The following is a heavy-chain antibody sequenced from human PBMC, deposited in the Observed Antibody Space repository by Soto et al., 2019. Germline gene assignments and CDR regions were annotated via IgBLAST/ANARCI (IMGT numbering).Heavy chain of an antibody. J-gene: IGHJ6*02. CDR1: GFTFSSYA. CDR3: AKDTGPGYYYGMDV. D-gene: IGHD7-27*01. Sequence: LRLSCAASGFTFSSYAMSWVRQAPGKGLEWVSAISGSGGSTYYADSVKGRFTISRDNSKNTLYLQMNSLRAEDTAVYYCAKDTGPGYYYGMDVWGQGTTVTVSS. CDR2: ISGSGGST. V-gene: IGHV3-23*01.